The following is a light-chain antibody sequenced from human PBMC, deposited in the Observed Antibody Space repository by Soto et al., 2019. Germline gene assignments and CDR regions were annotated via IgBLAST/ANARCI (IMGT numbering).Light chain of an antibody. Sequence: EIVLTQSPGTLSLSPGERATLSCRASQSVSTNLAWYQQKPGQSPRLLIYGTSNRATGIPARFSGSGSGTDFTLTISSLEPEDFAVYYCQQRSNWPITFGQGTRLEIK. J-gene: IGKJ5*01. CDR3: QQRSNWPIT. CDR1: QSVSTN. V-gene: IGKV3-11*01. CDR2: GTS.